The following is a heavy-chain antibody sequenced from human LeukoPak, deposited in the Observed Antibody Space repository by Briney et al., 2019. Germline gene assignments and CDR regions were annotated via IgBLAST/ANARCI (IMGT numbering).Heavy chain of an antibody. CDR1: GYTFTGYY. V-gene: IGHV1-2*02. Sequence: ASVKVSCKASGYTFTGYYMHWVRQAPGQGLEWMGWIKPSSGDTKYKQEFQGRVTMTRDTSISTAYMELSRLRSDDTAVYYCAIHAAGSNDAFDIWGQGTMVTVSS. D-gene: IGHD6-13*01. J-gene: IGHJ3*02. CDR3: AIHAAGSNDAFDI. CDR2: IKPSSGDT.